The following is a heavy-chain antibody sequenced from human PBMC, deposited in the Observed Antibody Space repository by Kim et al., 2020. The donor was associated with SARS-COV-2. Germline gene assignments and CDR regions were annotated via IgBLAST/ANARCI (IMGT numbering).Heavy chain of an antibody. J-gene: IGHJ4*02. CDR3: AKGDFWSGYYATAIDY. Sequence: GGSLRLSCAASGFTFSSYWMHWVRQAPGKGLVWVSRINSDGSSTSYADSVKGRFTISRDNAKNTLYLQMNSLRAEDTAVYYCAKGDFWSGYYATAIDYWGQGTLVTVSS. V-gene: IGHV3-74*01. D-gene: IGHD3-3*01. CDR2: INSDGSST. CDR1: GFTFSSYW.